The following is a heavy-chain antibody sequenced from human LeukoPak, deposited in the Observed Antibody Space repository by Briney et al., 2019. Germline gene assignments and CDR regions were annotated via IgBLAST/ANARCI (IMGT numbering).Heavy chain of an antibody. D-gene: IGHD2-2*01. CDR1: EFTFRTYA. V-gene: IGHV3-23*01. Sequence: GGSLRLSCAASEFTFRTYAMSWVRQAPGKGLEWVSSISGSGGSTYYADSVKGRFTISRDNSKNTLYLQMNSLRAEDTAVYYCAKCTGSTSCYRYFDYWGQGTLVTVSS. CDR3: AKCTGSTSCYRYFDY. J-gene: IGHJ4*02. CDR2: ISGSGGST.